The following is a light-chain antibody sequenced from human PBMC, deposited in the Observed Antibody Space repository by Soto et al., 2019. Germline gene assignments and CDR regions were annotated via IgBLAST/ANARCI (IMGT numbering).Light chain of an antibody. Sequence: VVLPQSQCTLSLSPGERSTLSCISIQSVSSSYLAWYQQKPGQAPRLLIYGASSRATGIPDRFSGSGSGTDFTLTISRLEPEDFAVYYCQQYGSSPLWTFGQGTKVDI. CDR3: QQYGSSPLWT. CDR2: GAS. V-gene: IGKV3-20*01. CDR1: QSVSSSY. J-gene: IGKJ1*01.